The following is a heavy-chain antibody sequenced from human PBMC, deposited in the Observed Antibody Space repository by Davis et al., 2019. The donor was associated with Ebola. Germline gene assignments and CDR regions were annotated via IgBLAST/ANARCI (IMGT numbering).Heavy chain of an antibody. Sequence: GGSLRLSCTASGFTVSSNHMSWVRQAPGKGLEWVSVIYDQSTAYADSVKGRFTISRDNAKNSLFLQMNSMRAEDSAVYYCARLSCTGGSCTYSQSFLNHWGQGTLVTVSS. D-gene: IGHD2-8*02. V-gene: IGHV3-53*01. J-gene: IGHJ5*02. CDR3: ARLSCTGGSCTYSQSFLNH. CDR2: IYDQST. CDR1: GFTVSSNH.